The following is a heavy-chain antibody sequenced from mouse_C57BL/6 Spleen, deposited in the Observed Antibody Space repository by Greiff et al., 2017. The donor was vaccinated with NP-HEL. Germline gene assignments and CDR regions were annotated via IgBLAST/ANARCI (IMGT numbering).Heavy chain of an antibody. CDR2: IDPSDSYT. CDR1: GYTFTSYW. CDR3: ARGVITTVVATGAMDY. J-gene: IGHJ4*01. V-gene: IGHV1-59*01. Sequence: QVQLKQPGAELVRPGTSVKLSCKASGYTFTSYWMHWVKQRPGQGLEWIGVIDPSDSYTNYNQKFKGKATLTVDTSSSTAYMQPSSLTSEDSAVYYCARGVITTVVATGAMDYWGQGTSVTVSS. D-gene: IGHD1-1*01.